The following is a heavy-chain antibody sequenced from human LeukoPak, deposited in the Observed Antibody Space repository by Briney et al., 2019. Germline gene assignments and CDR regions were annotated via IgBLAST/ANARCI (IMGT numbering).Heavy chain of an antibody. CDR2: ISSSSSSV. V-gene: IGHV3-48*04. D-gene: IGHD3-3*01. CDR3: ARGIFGVVLIFYMDV. J-gene: IGHJ6*03. Sequence: GGSLRLSCAASGFTFSSYRMTWVRQAPGKGLEWVSYISSSSSSVYYADSVKGRFTTSRDNAKNSLYLQMNSLRAEDTAVYYCARGIFGVVLIFYMDVWGKGTTVTVSS. CDR1: GFTFSSYR.